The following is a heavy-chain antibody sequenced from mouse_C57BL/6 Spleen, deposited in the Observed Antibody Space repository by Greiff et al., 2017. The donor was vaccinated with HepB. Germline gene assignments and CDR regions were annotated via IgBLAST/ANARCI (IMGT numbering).Heavy chain of an antibody. J-gene: IGHJ2*01. CDR1: GFTFSSYT. CDR3: ARGEGYYFDY. CDR2: ISGGGGNT. Sequence: EVQRVESGGGLVKPGGSLKLSCAASGFTFSSYTMSWVRQTPEKRLEWVATISGGGGNTYYPASVKGRFTISRDNAKNTLYLQMSGLRSEDTALYYCARGEGYYFDYWGQGTTLTVSS. V-gene: IGHV5-9*01.